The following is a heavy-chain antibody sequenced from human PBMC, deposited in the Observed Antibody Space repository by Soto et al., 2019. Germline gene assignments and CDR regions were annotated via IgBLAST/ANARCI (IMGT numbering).Heavy chain of an antibody. CDR3: ARVVGAVGSNWFDP. D-gene: IGHD1-26*01. CDR1: GGSISSGGYY. Sequence: QVQLQESGPGLVKPSQTLSLTCTVSGGSISSGGYYWSWIRQHPGKGLEWIGYIYYSGSTYYNPSLKRRVTISVDTSKNQFSLKLSSVTAADTAVYYCARVVGAVGSNWFDPWGQGTLVTVSS. J-gene: IGHJ5*02. CDR2: IYYSGST. V-gene: IGHV4-31*03.